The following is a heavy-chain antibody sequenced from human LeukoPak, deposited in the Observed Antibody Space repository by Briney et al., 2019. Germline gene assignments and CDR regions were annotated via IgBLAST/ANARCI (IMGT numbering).Heavy chain of an antibody. CDR2: ISSSGGTI. J-gene: IGHJ4*02. CDR3: AMYGYNYGGAFD. V-gene: IGHV3-48*04. Sequence: PGGSLRLSCAASGFTFSSYGMHWVRQAPGKGLEWVSYISSSGGTIYYADSVKGRFTISRDNAKNSLYLQMNSLRAEDTAVYYCAMYGYNYGGAFDWGQGTLVTVSS. CDR1: GFTFSSYG. D-gene: IGHD5-24*01.